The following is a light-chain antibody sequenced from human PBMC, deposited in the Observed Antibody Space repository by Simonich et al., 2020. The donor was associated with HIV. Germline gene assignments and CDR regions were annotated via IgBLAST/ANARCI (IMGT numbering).Light chain of an antibody. J-gene: IGKJ4*01. V-gene: IGKV3-11*01. CDR1: QSVSSY. Sequence: EIVLTQSPATLSLSPGERATLSCRASQSVSSYLAWYQQKPGQAPRLLIYDASNRATGIPARFSGSGSGTDFTLTISSMQSEDCAVYYCQQYNNRPLIFGGGTKVEIK. CDR2: DAS. CDR3: QQYNNRPLI.